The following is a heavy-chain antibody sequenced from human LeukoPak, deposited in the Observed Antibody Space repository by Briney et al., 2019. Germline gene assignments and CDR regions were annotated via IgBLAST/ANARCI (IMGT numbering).Heavy chain of an antibody. CDR3: ARGDSSGYYSRGAFDI. CDR1: DYSISSGYY. Sequence: SETLSLTCTVSDYSISSGYYWGWIRQPPGKGLEWIGSIYHSGSTYYNPSLKSRVTISIDTSKNQFSLKLSSVPAAGTAVYYCARGDSSGYYSRGAFDIWGQGTMVTVSS. CDR2: IYHSGST. D-gene: IGHD3-22*01. V-gene: IGHV4-38-2*02. J-gene: IGHJ3*02.